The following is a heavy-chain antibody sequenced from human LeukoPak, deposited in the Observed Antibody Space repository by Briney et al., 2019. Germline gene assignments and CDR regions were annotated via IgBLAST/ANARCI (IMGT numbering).Heavy chain of an antibody. D-gene: IGHD6-6*01. CDR1: GGSMNAYY. CDR3: ATIAGSSSF. CDR2: IYYSGST. J-gene: IGHJ4*02. Sequence: PSETLSLTCTVSGGSMNAYYWTWFRQPPGKGLEWIGYIYYSGSTNYNPSLKSRLTISVDTSNSQFSLKLSSVTAADTAVYYCATIAGSSSFWGQGTLVTVSS. V-gene: IGHV4-59*08.